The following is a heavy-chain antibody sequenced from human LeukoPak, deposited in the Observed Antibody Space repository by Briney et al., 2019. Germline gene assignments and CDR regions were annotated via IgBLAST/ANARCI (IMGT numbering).Heavy chain of an antibody. D-gene: IGHD3-22*01. CDR2: IYYSGST. CDR1: GGSISSYY. V-gene: IGHV4-59*05. J-gene: IGHJ4*02. CDR3: ASSPSGYWWNFDC. Sequence: SETLSLTCTVSGGSISSYYWSWIRQTPGKGLEWIGSIYYSGSTYNNPSLKSRVTISVDTTKNQFSLKLTSVTAADTAVYYCASSPSGYWWNFDCWGQGTLVTVSS.